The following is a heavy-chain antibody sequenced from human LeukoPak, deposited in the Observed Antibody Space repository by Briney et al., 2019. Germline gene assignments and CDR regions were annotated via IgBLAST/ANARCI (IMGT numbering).Heavy chain of an antibody. CDR3: ARGRGGSRLFLLGPFDY. V-gene: IGHV1-2*02. Sequence: ASVKVSCKASGYTFTSYDINWVRQAPGQGLEWMGWINPNSGGTNYAQKFQGRVTMTRDTSISTAYMELSRLRSDDTAVYYCARGRGGSRLFLLGPFDYWGQGTLVTVSS. D-gene: IGHD1-26*01. J-gene: IGHJ4*02. CDR2: INPNSGGT. CDR1: GYTFTSYD.